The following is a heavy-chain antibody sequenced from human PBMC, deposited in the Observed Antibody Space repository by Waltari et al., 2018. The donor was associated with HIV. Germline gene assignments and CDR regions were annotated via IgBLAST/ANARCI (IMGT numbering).Heavy chain of an antibody. J-gene: IGHJ4*02. V-gene: IGHV1-69*04. Sequence: QVQLVQSGAEVKKPGSSVKVSCKASGGTFSSYAISWVRQAPGQGLEWMGRIIPILGIANYAQKFQGRVTITADKSTSTAYMELSSLRSEDTAVYYCAFGRPDCSGGSCYSLAFDYWGQGTLVTVSS. CDR1: GGTFSSYA. CDR2: IIPILGIA. D-gene: IGHD2-15*01. CDR3: AFGRPDCSGGSCYSLAFDY.